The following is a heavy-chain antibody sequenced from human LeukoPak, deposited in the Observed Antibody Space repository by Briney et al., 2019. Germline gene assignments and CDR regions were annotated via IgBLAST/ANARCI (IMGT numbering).Heavy chain of an antibody. D-gene: IGHD3-3*01. CDR3: ARAPYDFWSGYSSSLHGMDV. J-gene: IGHJ6*02. CDR1: GGTFSSYA. V-gene: IGHV1-69*01. Sequence: SVKVSCKASGGTFSSYAISWVRQAPGQGLEWMGGIIPIFGTANYAQKFQGRVTITADESTGTAYMELSSLRSEDTAVYYCARAPYDFWSGYSSSLHGMDVWGQGTTVTVSS. CDR2: IIPIFGTA.